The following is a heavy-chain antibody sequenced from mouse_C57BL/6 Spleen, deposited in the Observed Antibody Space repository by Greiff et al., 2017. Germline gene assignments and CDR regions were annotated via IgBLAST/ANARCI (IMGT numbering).Heavy chain of an antibody. J-gene: IGHJ3*01. CDR3: ARSGDYGSSYVGAY. CDR1: GYTFPSYW. Sequence: QVQLQQPGAELVKPGASVKMSCKASGYTFPSYWITWVKQRPGQGLEWIGDIYPGSGSTNYNEKFKSKATLTVDTSSSTAYMQLSSLTSEDSAVYYCARSGDYGSSYVGAYWGQGTLVTVSA. V-gene: IGHV1-55*01. D-gene: IGHD1-1*01. CDR2: IYPGSGST.